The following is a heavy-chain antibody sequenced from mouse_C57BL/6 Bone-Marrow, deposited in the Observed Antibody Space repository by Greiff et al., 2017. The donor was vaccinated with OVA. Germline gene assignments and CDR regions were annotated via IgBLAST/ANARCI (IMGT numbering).Heavy chain of an antibody. CDR3: DRGTFGSSFYAMDY. V-gene: IGHV14-3*01. Sequence: EVKVVESVAELVRPGASVKLSCTASGFNIKNTYMHWVKQRPEQGLEWIGRIDPANDNTKYAPKFQGKATMTAATSSTTAYLQLSSLTSWDTAVYCVDRGTFGSSFYAMDYWGQGTSVTVSS. CDR2: IDPANDNT. D-gene: IGHD1-1*01. J-gene: IGHJ4*01. CDR1: GFNIKNTY.